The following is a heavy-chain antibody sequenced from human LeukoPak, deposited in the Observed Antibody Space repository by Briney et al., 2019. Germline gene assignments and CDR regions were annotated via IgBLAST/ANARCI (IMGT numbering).Heavy chain of an antibody. CDR2: INSDGSST. Sequence: PGGSLRLSCAASGFTFSSYWMHWVRQAPGKGLVWVSRINSDGSSTSYADSVKGRFTISRDNAKNTLCLQMNSLRAEDTAVYYCARGNHDYGDYYGPRELMNWGQGTLVTVSS. J-gene: IGHJ4*02. CDR3: ARGNHDYGDYYGPRELMN. CDR1: GFTFSSYW. V-gene: IGHV3-74*01. D-gene: IGHD4-17*01.